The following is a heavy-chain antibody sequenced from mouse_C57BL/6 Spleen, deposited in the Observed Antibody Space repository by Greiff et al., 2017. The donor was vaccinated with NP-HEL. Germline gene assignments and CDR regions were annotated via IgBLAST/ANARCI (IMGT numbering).Heavy chain of an antibody. J-gene: IGHJ3*01. CDR2: IHPNSGST. V-gene: IGHV1-64*01. CDR1: GYTFTSYW. CDR3: AREEGNPWFAY. Sequence: QVQLQQPGAELVKPGASVKLSCKASGYTFTSYWMHWVKQRPGQGLEWIGMIHPNSGSTNYNEKFKSKATLTVDKSSSTAYMQLSSLTSEDSAVYYCAREEGNPWFAYWGQGTLVTVSA.